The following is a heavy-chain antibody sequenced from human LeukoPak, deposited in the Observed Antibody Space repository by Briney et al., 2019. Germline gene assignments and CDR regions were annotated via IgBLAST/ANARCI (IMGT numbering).Heavy chain of an antibody. CDR2: INHSGST. CDR3: ARGPHNNWFDP. V-gene: IGHV4-34*01. CDR1: GGSFSGYY. Sequence: SETLSLTCAVYGGSFSGYYWGWIRQPPGKGLEWIGEINHSGSTNYNPSLKSRVTISVDTSKNQFSLKLSSVTAADTAVYYCARGPHNNWFDPWGQGTLVTVSS. J-gene: IGHJ5*02.